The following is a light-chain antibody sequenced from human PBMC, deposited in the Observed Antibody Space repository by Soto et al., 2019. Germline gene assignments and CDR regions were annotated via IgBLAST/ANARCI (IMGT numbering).Light chain of an antibody. CDR1: QGISNY. CDR3: QRHDRVPFT. V-gene: IGKV1-27*01. J-gene: IGKJ3*01. Sequence: DIQMTQSPSSLSASVGDRVTLTCRASQGISNYLAWYQQRPGNIPKLLIYDASTLQSGVPSRFSGSGSGTDFTLTISSLRPEDVATYYCQRHDRVPFTFGPGTKVDIK. CDR2: DAS.